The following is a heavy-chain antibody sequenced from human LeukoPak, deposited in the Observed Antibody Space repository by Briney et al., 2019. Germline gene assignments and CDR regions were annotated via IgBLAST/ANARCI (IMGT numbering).Heavy chain of an antibody. CDR1: GFTFSDYY. Sequence: PGGSLRLSCAASGFTFSDYYMNWVRQTPGKGLEWVSYISSSGSTIYYTDSVKGRFTISRDNAKNSLYLQMNSLRAEDTAVYYCARVRVVVAADVDYWGQGTLVTVSS. CDR3: ARVRVVVAADVDY. V-gene: IGHV3-11*04. CDR2: ISSSGSTI. J-gene: IGHJ4*02. D-gene: IGHD2-15*01.